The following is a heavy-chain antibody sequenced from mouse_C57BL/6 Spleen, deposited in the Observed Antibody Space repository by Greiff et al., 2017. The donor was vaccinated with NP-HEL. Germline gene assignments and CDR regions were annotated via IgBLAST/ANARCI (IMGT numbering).Heavy chain of an antibody. CDR2: IYPSDSET. V-gene: IGHV1-61*01. CDR1: GYTFTSYW. Sequence: QVQLKQPGAELVRPGSSVKLSCKASGYTFTSYWMDWVKQRPGQGLEWIGNIYPSDSETHYNQKFKDKATLTVDKSSSTAYMQLSSLTSEDSAVYYCARSCNYGLYYYAMDYWGQGTSVTVSS. D-gene: IGHD1-2*01. CDR3: ARSCNYGLYYYAMDY. J-gene: IGHJ4*01.